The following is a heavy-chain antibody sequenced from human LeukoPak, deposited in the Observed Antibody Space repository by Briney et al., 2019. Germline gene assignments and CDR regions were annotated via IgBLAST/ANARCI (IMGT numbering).Heavy chain of an antibody. Sequence: GGSLRLSCAASGFTFDDYGMSWVRQAPGKGLEWVSGINWNGGSTGYADSVKGRFTISRDNAKNSLYLQMNSLRAEDTALYHCARAKDYYGSGTPSQSLYYFDYWGQGTLVTVSS. CDR1: GFTFDDYG. V-gene: IGHV3-20*01. D-gene: IGHD3-10*01. J-gene: IGHJ4*02. CDR2: INWNGGST. CDR3: ARAKDYYGSGTPSQSLYYFDY.